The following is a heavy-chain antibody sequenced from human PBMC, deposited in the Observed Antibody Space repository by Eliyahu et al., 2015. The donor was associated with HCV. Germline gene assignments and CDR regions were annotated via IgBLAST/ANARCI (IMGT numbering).Heavy chain of an antibody. CDR1: EXSLXSYW. J-gene: IGHJ3*02. Sequence: EARLVESGGGXVQPGGSLXXPXAAXEXSLXSYWIXWVRQAPGKGLVWVSRINSDGRDIGYADFVKGRFTVSRDNAKNTVYLQVNSLRVEDTAVYYCARDFVEKDAFDIWGQGTMVTVSS. CDR2: INSDGRDI. V-gene: IGHV3-74*01. D-gene: IGHD1-1*01. CDR3: ARDFVEKDAFDI.